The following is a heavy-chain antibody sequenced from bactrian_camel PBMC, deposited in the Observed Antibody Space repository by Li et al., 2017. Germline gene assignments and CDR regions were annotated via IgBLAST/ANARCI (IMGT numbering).Heavy chain of an antibody. J-gene: IGHJ6*01. Sequence: DVQLVESGGGSVQAGGSLRLSCAASGYTFNSDCMFWFRQPPGKERERVALITTYNGATRYADSVKGRFTISLDDAKTTAYLQMDSLEPEDTALYYCAAHPGSFCSTSKPISDFKFWGQGTQVTVS. CDR3: AAHPGSFCSTSKPISDFKF. D-gene: IGHD2*01. CDR1: GYTFNSDC. V-gene: IGHV3S40*01. CDR2: ITTYNGAT.